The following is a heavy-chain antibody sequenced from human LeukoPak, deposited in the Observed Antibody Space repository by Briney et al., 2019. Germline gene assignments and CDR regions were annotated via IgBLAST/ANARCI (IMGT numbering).Heavy chain of an antibody. V-gene: IGHV4-4*07. CDR3: ASTYSGSYYYYFDY. CDR2: IYTSGST. J-gene: IGHJ4*02. Sequence: PSETLSLTCTVSGGSISSYYWSWIRQPAGKGLEWIGRIYTSGSTNYNPSLKGRVTMSVDTSKNQFSLKLSSVTAADTAVYYCASTYSGSYYYYFDYWGQGTLVTVSS. D-gene: IGHD1-26*01. CDR1: GGSISSYY.